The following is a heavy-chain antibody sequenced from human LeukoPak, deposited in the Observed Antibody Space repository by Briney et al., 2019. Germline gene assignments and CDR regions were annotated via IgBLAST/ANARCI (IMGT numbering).Heavy chain of an antibody. V-gene: IGHV3-7*01. J-gene: IGHJ3*02. Sequence: PGGSLRLSCAASGFTFSSYWMSWVRQAPGKGLEWVANIKQDGSEKYYVDSVKGRFTISRDNAKNSLYLQMNSLRAEDTAVYYCVRRERYCSSTSCYGGDAFDIWGQGTMVTVSS. CDR3: VRRERYCSSTSCYGGDAFDI. D-gene: IGHD2-2*01. CDR2: IKQDGSEK. CDR1: GFTFSSYW.